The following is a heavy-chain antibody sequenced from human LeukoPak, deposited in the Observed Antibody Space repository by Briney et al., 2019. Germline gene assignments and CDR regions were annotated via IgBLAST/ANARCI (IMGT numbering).Heavy chain of an antibody. D-gene: IGHD1-26*01. CDR2: INPNSGGT. V-gene: IGHV1-2*02. CDR3: ARDRSGSYYGGSDS. Sequence: ASMKVSCKASGYAFAAYYVHWVRQAPGLGLEWMGWINPNSGGTNYAQKFQGRVTMTRDTSISTAFMELSSLRSDDTAVYYCARDRSGSYYGGSDSWGQGTLVTVSS. J-gene: IGHJ5*01. CDR1: GYAFAAYY.